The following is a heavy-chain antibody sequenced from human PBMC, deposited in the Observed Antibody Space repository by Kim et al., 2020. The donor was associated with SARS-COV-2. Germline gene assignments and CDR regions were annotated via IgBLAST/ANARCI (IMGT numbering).Heavy chain of an antibody. J-gene: IGHJ4*02. V-gene: IGHV4-39*01. Sequence: SETLSLTCTVSGGSISSSSYYWGWIRQPPGKGLEWIGSIYYSGSTYYNPSLKSRVTISVDTSKNQFSLKLSSVTAADTAVYYCARLFVRLRYFDYWGQGTLVTVSS. CDR2: IYYSGST. CDR3: ARLFVRLRYFDY. CDR1: GGSISSSSYY. D-gene: IGHD3-9*01.